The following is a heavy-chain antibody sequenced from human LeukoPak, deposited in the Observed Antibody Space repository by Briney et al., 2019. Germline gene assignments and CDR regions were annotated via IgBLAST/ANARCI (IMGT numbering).Heavy chain of an antibody. CDR2: IWYDGSNK. V-gene: IGHV3-33*08. CDR1: GFTFSSYA. CDR3: ARAPGLRGNYYGSGSHSLGFDY. J-gene: IGHJ4*02. Sequence: GRSLRLSCAASGFTFSSYAMHWVRQAPGKGLEWVAVIWYDGSNKYYADSVKGRFTISRDNSKKTLYLQMNSLRAEDTAVYYCARAPGLRGNYYGSGSHSLGFDYWGQGTLVTVSS. D-gene: IGHD3-10*01.